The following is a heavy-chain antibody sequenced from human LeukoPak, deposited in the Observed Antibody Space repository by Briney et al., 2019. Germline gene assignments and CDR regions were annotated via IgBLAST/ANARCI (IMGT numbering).Heavy chain of an antibody. D-gene: IGHD1-1*01. CDR3: ARDQLGVYNWFDP. V-gene: IGHV3-66*01. CDR1: GFTVSSNY. J-gene: IGHJ5*02. Sequence: GGSLRLSCAASGFTVSSNYMSWVRQAPWKGLEWVSVIYSGGSTYYADSVKGRFTISRDNSKNTLYLQMNSLRAEDTAVYYCARDQLGVYNWFDPWGQGTLVTVSS. CDR2: IYSGGST.